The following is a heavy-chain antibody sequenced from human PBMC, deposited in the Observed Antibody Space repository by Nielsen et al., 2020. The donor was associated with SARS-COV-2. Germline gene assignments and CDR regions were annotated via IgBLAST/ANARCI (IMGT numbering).Heavy chain of an antibody. D-gene: IGHD4-17*01. J-gene: IGHJ4*02. CDR2: IYYSGST. Sequence: SETLSLTCTVSGGSISSGDYYWNWVRQPPGKGLEWIGHIYYSGSTYYNPSLKSRVTISEDTSKNQFSLNLSSVTAADTAVYYCARTTVTTALDYWGQGTQVTVSS. CDR3: ARTTVTTALDY. CDR1: GGSISSGDYY. V-gene: IGHV4-30-4*01.